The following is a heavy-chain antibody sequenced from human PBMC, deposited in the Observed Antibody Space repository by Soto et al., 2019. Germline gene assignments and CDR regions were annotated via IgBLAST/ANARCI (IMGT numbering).Heavy chain of an antibody. Sequence: QVQLQESGPGLVKPSETLSLTCTVSGGSISSYYWSWIRQPPGKGLEWIGYIYYSGSTNYNPSLKSRVTLLVDTSKNQFSLKLSSVTAADTAVYYCARAPRGNYGDPSYFDYWGQGTLVTVSS. CDR3: ARAPRGNYGDPSYFDY. D-gene: IGHD3-10*01. CDR2: IYYSGST. CDR1: GGSISSYY. J-gene: IGHJ4*02. V-gene: IGHV4-59*01.